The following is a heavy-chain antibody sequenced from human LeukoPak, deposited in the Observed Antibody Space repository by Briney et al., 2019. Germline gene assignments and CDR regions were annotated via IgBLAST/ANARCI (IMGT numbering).Heavy chain of an antibody. Sequence: PGGSVRLSYTASGFSFSLYMLIWVRQAPGKGLEGVSSISTSSSHIYYADSLKGRFTVSRDNAKSSLYLQMNNLRAEDTAVYYCARDANWNDKPFDLWGHGTLVTVSS. J-gene: IGHJ4*01. CDR3: ARDANWNDKPFDL. D-gene: IGHD1-20*01. CDR1: GFSFSLYM. V-gene: IGHV3-21*06. CDR2: ISTSSSHI.